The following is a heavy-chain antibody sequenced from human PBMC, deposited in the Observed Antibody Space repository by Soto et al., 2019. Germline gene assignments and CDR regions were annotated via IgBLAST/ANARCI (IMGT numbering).Heavy chain of an antibody. V-gene: IGHV2-5*02. D-gene: IGHD3-16*01. J-gene: IGHJ3*01. CDR3: AHAFGGTSWPNDAFDV. Sequence: QITLKESGPTLVKPTQTLTLTCIFSGFSFSADGVGVGWIRQPPGKALEWLALIYWDDDTRYRPSLKSRLTSNKDTSKNQVVLTMTNMDPVDTATYYCAHAFGGTSWPNDAFDVWGQGTVVTVSS. CDR2: IYWDDDT. CDR1: GFSFSADGVG.